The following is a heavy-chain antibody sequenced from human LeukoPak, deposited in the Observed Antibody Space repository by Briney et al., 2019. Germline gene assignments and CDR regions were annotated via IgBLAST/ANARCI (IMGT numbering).Heavy chain of an antibody. D-gene: IGHD2-2*01. CDR1: GFTFSSYE. Sequence: GGTLRLSCAASGFTFSSYEMNWVRQAPGKGLEWVSYISSSGSTIYYADSVKGRFTISRDNAKNSLYLQMNSLRAEDTAVYYCARWAAAIGIDWFDPWGQGTLVTVSS. CDR3: ARWAAAIGIDWFDP. J-gene: IGHJ5*02. CDR2: ISSSGSTI. V-gene: IGHV3-48*03.